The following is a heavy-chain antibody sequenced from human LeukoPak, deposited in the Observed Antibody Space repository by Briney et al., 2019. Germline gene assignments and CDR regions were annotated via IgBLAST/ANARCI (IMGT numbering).Heavy chain of an antibody. V-gene: IGHV3-23*01. Sequence: PGGSLRLSCAASGFTFSSYAMSWVRQAPGKGLEWVSAISGSGGSTYYADSVKGRFTISRDNSKNTLYLQMNSLRAEDTAVYYCARGFSVDTAMVPDYWGQGTLVTVSS. D-gene: IGHD5-18*01. CDR1: GFTFSSYA. CDR3: ARGFSVDTAMVPDY. J-gene: IGHJ4*02. CDR2: ISGSGGST.